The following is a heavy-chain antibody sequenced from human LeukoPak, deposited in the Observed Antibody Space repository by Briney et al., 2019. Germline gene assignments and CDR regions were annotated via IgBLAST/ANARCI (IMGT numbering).Heavy chain of an antibody. J-gene: IGHJ4*02. Sequence: TSETLSLTCTVSGRSISSHYWSWIRQPPGKGLEWIGYIYYSGSTNYNPSLKSRVTISVDTSKNQISLKLTSVTAADTAVYYCERRLSGSYGQFDCWGQGTLVTVSS. CDR1: GRSISSHY. V-gene: IGHV4-59*11. D-gene: IGHD1-26*01. CDR2: IYYSGST. CDR3: ERRLSGSYGQFDC.